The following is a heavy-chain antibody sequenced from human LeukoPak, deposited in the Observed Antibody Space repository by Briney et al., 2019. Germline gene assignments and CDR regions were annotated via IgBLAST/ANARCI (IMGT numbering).Heavy chain of an antibody. CDR1: GFTFITYA. CDR2: ISGSGSST. D-gene: IGHD6-19*01. CDR3: ARDLHQWYFDH. J-gene: IGHJ4*02. Sequence: GGSLRLSCAASGFTFITYAMSWVRQAPGKGLEWVSAISGSGSSTYYADSVRGRFTISRDNSKNTLYLQMNSLRAEDTAVYYCARDLHQWYFDHWGRGTLVTVSS. V-gene: IGHV3-23*01.